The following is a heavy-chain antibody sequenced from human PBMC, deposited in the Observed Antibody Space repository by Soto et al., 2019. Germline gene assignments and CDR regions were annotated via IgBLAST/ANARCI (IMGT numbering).Heavy chain of an antibody. CDR2: IYYSGST. CDR3: ARDRSGSGMRVWYFDL. D-gene: IGHD3-10*01. Sequence: QVQLQESGPGLVKPSQILSLTCTVSGGSISSGDYYWSWIRQPPGKGLEWIGCIYYSGSTYYNPSLKSRVTISVDTSKNQFSLKLSSVTAADTAVYYCARDRSGSGMRVWYFDLWGRGTLVTVSS. V-gene: IGHV4-30-4*01. CDR1: GGSISSGDYY. J-gene: IGHJ2*01.